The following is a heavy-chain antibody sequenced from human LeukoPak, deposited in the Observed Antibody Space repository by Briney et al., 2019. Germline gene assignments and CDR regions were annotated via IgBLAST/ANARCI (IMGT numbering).Heavy chain of an antibody. D-gene: IGHD1-26*01. Sequence: SETLSLTCTVSGGSISSYYWSWIRQPPGKGLEWIGYIYYSGSTNYNPSLKSRVTISVDTSKNQFSLKLSSVTAADTAVYYCARVVGGSYYGWGYYFDYWGQEPWSPSPQ. J-gene: IGHJ4*01. CDR1: GGSISSYY. V-gene: IGHV4-59*01. CDR3: ARVVGGSYYGWGYYFDY. CDR2: IYYSGST.